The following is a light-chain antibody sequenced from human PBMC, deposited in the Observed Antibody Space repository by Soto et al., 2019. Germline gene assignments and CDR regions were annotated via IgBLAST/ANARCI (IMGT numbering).Light chain of an antibody. CDR3: HQRQYWPPIT. J-gene: IGKJ5*01. CDR1: QNLSSGY. V-gene: IGKV3-11*01. Sequence: EIGLTQSPGTLSLSPGERATLSCRASQNLSSGYLAWYQQKPGQAPRLLISDASNRATGIPARFSGSGSGTDFTLTISSLEPEDFAVYYCHQRQYWPPITFGQGTRLEIK. CDR2: DAS.